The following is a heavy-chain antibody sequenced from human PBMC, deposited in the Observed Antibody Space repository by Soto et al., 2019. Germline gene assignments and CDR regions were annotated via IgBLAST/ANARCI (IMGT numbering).Heavy chain of an antibody. CDR2: ISSSGSTI. V-gene: IGHV3-11*01. CDR3: ASNYGDTDCYYYGMDV. J-gene: IGHJ6*02. Sequence: GSLRLSCAASGFTFSDYYMSRIRQAPGKGLEWVSYISSSGSTIYYADSVKGRFTISRDNAKNSLYLQMNSLRAEDTAVYYCASNYGDTDCYYYGMDVWGQGTTVTVSS. CDR1: GFTFSDYY. D-gene: IGHD4-17*01.